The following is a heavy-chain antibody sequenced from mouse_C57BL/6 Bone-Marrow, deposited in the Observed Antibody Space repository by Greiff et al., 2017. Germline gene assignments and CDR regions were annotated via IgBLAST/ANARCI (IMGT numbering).Heavy chain of an antibody. CDR1: GYSITSGYY. Sequence: EVQLLESGPGLVKPSQSLSLTCSVTGYSITSGYYWNWIRQFPGNKLEWMGYISYDGSNNYNPYLKNRISITRDTSKNQFFLKLNSVTTEDTATYYCAKEPGGKRGYFDYWGQGTTLTVSS. CDR3: AKEPGGKRGYFDY. J-gene: IGHJ2*01. V-gene: IGHV3-6*01. CDR2: ISYDGSN.